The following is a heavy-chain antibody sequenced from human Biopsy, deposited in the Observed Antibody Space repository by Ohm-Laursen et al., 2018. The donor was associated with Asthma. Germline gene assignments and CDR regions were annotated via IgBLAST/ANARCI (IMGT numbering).Heavy chain of an antibody. CDR1: GGAIDSGAYY. CDR3: ARAQDYYDSRGYYRSFDY. CDR2: IYYSGST. D-gene: IGHD3-22*01. V-gene: IGHV4-31*03. Sequence: SQTLSLTCTVSGGAIDSGAYYWSWIRQLPGKGLEWIGYIYYSGSTYYNPSLKSRVTISVDTSQNQFSLKLSPVTAADTAVYYCARAQDYYDSRGYYRSFDYWGQGTLVTVSS. J-gene: IGHJ4*02.